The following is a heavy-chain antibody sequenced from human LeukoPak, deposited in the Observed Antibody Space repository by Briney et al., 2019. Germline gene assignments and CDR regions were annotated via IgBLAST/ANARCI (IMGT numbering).Heavy chain of an antibody. D-gene: IGHD2-2*01. Sequence: ASVKVSCKASGYTFTGYYMHWVRQAPGQGLEWMGWINPNSGGTNYAQKFQGRVTMTRDTSISTAYMELSRLRSDDTAVYYCAGWGEFVVVVPASQAFDIWGQGTMVTVSS. CDR2: INPNSGGT. J-gene: IGHJ3*02. CDR3: AGWGEFVVVVPASQAFDI. V-gene: IGHV1-2*02. CDR1: GYTFTGYY.